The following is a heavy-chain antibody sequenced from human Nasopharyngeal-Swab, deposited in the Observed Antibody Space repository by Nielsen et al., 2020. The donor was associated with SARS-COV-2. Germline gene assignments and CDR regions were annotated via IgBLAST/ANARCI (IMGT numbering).Heavy chain of an antibody. D-gene: IGHD5-12*01. J-gene: IGHJ3*02. V-gene: IGHV3-30*04. CDR3: ARRMAVARSPDVFDI. CDR1: GFTFSTYT. CDR2: SSYDNYQ. Sequence: GESLKISCAASGFTFSTYTMHWVRQAPGKGLEWVAVSSYDNYQYYGDSVKGRFTISRDNSKNTLYLQMNSLRDEDTAVYYCARRMAVARSPDVFDIWGQGTRVTVSS.